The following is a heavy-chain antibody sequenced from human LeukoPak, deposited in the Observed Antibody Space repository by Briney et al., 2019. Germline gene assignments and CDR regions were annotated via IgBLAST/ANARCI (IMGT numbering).Heavy chain of an antibody. CDR3: ARGGGAGRAFAI. CDR2: IYYTGGT. D-gene: IGHD1-26*01. V-gene: IGHV4-39*01. Sequence: PSETLSLTCSVSGGSITSSSYYCAWIRQPPGKGLEWIGSIYYTGGTYYNPSLKSRLTISLGTSKNQFSLKLNSVPAADTAVYYCARGGGAGRAFAIWGQGTMVTVSS. CDR1: GGSITSSSYY. J-gene: IGHJ3*02.